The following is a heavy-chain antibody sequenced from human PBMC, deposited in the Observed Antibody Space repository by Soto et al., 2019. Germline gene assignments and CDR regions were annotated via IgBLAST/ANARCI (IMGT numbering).Heavy chain of an antibody. Sequence: EVQLLESGGGLVQPGGSLRLSCAASGFTFSSYAMSWVRQAPGKGLDWVPNISGSGGSTYYADSVKGRFTISRDNSKNTLHLQMNSLRVEDTAVYYCAKRGRGAVAFDYWGQGTLVTVSS. CDR1: GFTFSSYA. CDR2: ISGSGGST. CDR3: AKRGRGAVAFDY. J-gene: IGHJ4*02. V-gene: IGHV3-23*01. D-gene: IGHD6-19*01.